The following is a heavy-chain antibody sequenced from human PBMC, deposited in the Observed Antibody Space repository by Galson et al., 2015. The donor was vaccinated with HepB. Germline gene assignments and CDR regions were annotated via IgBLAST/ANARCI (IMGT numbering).Heavy chain of an antibody. D-gene: IGHD3-3*01. V-gene: IGHV3-48*01. CDR3: ARVAFGVKIYYYMDV. CDR2: ISSSSSTI. J-gene: IGHJ6*03. Sequence: SLRLSCAASGFTFSSYSMNWVRQAPGKGLEWVSYISSSSSTIYYADSVKGRFTISRDNAKNSLYLQMNSLRAEDTAVYYCARVAFGVKIYYYMDVWGKGTTVTVSS. CDR1: GFTFSSYS.